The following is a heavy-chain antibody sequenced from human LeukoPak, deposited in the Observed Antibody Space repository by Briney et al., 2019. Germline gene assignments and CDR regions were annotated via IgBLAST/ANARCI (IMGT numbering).Heavy chain of an antibody. Sequence: SETLSLTCAVSGGPFSGYFWSWIRQSSGKGLEWIGEIHNSGTTNYNPSLNSRVTISEDTSKNQFYLNLSSVTAADTAVYYCARRYYYNSGSFPFDFWGQGTLVTVSS. J-gene: IGHJ4*02. V-gene: IGHV4-34*01. D-gene: IGHD3-10*01. CDR3: ARRYYYNSGSFPFDF. CDR1: GGPFSGYF. CDR2: IHNSGTT.